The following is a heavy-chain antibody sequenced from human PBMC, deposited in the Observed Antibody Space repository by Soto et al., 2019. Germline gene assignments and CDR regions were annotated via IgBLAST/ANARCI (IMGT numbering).Heavy chain of an antibody. CDR1: GFTFSDYY. D-gene: IGHD6-6*01. CDR3: ARPIARYSSSVAY. Sequence: QVQLVESGGGLVKPGGSLRLSCATSGFTFSDYYMSWIRQAPGKGLEWVSHISTGGSTKYYADSVKGRFTISRDNDKNSLYLQMNSLRAEDTAVYYCARPIARYSSSVAYWGQGTLVTVSS. J-gene: IGHJ4*02. V-gene: IGHV3-11*01. CDR2: ISTGGSTK.